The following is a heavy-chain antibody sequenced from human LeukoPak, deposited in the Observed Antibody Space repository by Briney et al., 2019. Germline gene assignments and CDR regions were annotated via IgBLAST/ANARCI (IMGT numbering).Heavy chain of an antibody. CDR1: GGSISSSNW. CDR3: ARTYSIGWSLGVFDI. V-gene: IGHV4-4*02. J-gene: IGHJ3*02. CDR2: IYHSGST. Sequence: SGTLSLTCAVSGGSISSSNWWSWVRQPPGKGLEWIGEIYHSGSTNYNPSPKSRVTISVDKSKNQFSLKLSSVTAADTAMYYCARTYSIGWSLGVFDIWGQGTMVTVSS. D-gene: IGHD6-19*01.